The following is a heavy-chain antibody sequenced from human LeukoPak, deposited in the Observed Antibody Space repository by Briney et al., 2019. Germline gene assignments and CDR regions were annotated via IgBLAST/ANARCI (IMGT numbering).Heavy chain of an antibody. CDR3: ARGPYGDYVDALDY. V-gene: IGHV3-48*01. CDR2: ISSSSSSI. J-gene: IGHJ4*02. Sequence: GGSLRLSCAASGFTFSSYSMNWVRQAPGKGREWISYISSSSSSIYYADSVKGRFTISRDNAKNSLFLQMNSLRAEDSAVYYCARGPYGDYVDALDYWGQGTLVTVSP. D-gene: IGHD4-17*01. CDR1: GFTFSSYS.